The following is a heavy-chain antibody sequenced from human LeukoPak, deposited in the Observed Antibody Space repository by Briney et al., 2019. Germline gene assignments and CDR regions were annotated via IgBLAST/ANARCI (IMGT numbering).Heavy chain of an antibody. D-gene: IGHD2-8*01. J-gene: IGHJ6*02. CDR1: GGSISDYY. V-gene: IGHV4-59*12. CDR2: IYYSGST. Sequence: SETLSLTCTVSGGSISDYYWTWIRQPPGKGLEWIGYIYYSGSTRYNPSFKSRVTFSVDTSKNQFSLKLNSVTAADTAIYYCAREWYACASCTPPFHLNAMDVWGQGTTVTVSS. CDR3: AREWYACASCTPPFHLNAMDV.